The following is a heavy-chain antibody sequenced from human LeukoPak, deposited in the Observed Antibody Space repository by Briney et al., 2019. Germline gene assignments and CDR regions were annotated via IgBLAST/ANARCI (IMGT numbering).Heavy chain of an antibody. J-gene: IGHJ3*02. D-gene: IGHD3-22*01. Sequence: SETLSLTCTVSGGSISSGSYYWTWIRQPAGKGLEWIGRISSSGSTNYNPSLKSRVTISVDTSKDQFSLKLSSVTAADTAVYFCARGPYSYDSSGAFDIWGQGTMVTVSS. CDR1: GGSISSGSYY. V-gene: IGHV4-61*02. CDR3: ARGPYSYDSSGAFDI. CDR2: ISSSGST.